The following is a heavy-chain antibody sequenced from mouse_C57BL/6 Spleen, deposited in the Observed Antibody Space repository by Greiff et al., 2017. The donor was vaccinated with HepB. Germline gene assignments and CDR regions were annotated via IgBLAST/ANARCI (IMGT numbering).Heavy chain of an antibody. D-gene: IGHD1-1*01. CDR2: IDPSDSYT. V-gene: IGHV1-59*01. CDR1: GYTFTSYW. Sequence: QVHVKQPGAELVRPGTSVKLSCKASGYTFTSYWMHWVKQRPGQGLEWIGVIDPSDSYTNYNQKFKGKATLTVDTSSSTAYMQLSSLTSEDSAVYYCAREGYYGSRGDYAMDYWGQGTSVTVSS. CDR3: AREGYYGSRGDYAMDY. J-gene: IGHJ4*01.